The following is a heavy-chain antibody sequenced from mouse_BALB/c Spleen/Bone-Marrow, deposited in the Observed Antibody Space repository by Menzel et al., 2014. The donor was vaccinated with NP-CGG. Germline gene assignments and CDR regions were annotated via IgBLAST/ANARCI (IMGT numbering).Heavy chain of an antibody. CDR1: GFDFSGYW. V-gene: IGHV4-1*02. J-gene: IGHJ1*01. CDR2: INPDSSTI. Sequence: DVKLQESGGGLVQPGGSLKLSCAASGFDFSGYWMTWVRQAPGKGPEWIGEINPDSSTINYTPSLKDKFIISRDNAKNALYLQMSKVRSEDTALYYCARPGYYGYQDVWGAGTTVTVSS. D-gene: IGHD1-2*01. CDR3: ARPGYYGYQDV.